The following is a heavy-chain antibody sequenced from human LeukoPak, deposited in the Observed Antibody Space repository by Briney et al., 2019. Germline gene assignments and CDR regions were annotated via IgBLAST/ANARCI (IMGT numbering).Heavy chain of an antibody. CDR2: TSSSSSYI. D-gene: IGHD6-6*01. V-gene: IGHV3-21*01. CDR1: GFTFSSYS. J-gene: IGHJ4*02. CDR3: ARDSRGEYSSSSFDY. Sequence: GGSLRLSCAASGFTFSSYSMNWVRQAPGKGLEWVSSTSSSSSYIYYADSVKGRFTISRDNAKNSLYLQMNSLRAEDTAVYYCARDSRGEYSSSSFDYWGQGTLVTVSS.